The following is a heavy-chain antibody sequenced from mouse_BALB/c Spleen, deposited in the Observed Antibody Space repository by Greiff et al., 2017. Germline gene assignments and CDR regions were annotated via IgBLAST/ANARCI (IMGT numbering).Heavy chain of an antibody. Sequence: VQLQQSGAELMKPGASVKISCKATGYTFSSYWIEWVKQRPGHGLEWIGEILPGSGSTNYNEKFKGKATFTADTSSNTAYMQLSSLTSEDSAVYYCARSGNQACFAYWGQGTLVTVSA. CDR1: GYTFSSYW. CDR3: ARSGNQACFAY. CDR2: ILPGSGST. J-gene: IGHJ3*01. V-gene: IGHV1-9*01. D-gene: IGHD2-1*01.